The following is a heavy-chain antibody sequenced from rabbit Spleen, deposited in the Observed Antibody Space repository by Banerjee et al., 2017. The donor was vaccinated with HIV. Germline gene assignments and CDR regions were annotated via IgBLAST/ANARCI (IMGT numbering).Heavy chain of an antibody. CDR2: INTYTGKP. D-gene: IGHD6-1*01. V-gene: IGHV1S45*01. Sequence: EQLVESGGGLVKPEGSLTLTCTASGFSFSDRDVMCWVRQAPGKGLEWIACINTYTGKPVYATWAKGRFTISRTSSTTVTLQMTSLTVADTATYFCARGPPYAGYAGYGYVYLNLWGPGTLVTVS. CDR1: GFSFSDRDV. J-gene: IGHJ4*01. CDR3: ARGPPYAGYAGYGYVYLNL.